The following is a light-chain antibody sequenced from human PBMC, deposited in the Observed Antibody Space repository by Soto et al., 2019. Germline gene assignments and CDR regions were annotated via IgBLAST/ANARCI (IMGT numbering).Light chain of an antibody. CDR1: QSIYSS. Sequence: DIQMTQSPSSLSASVGDRVTITCRASQSIYSSLNWYHQKPGKDPKLLIYAASNLQSGVPSRFSGSGSGTDFTLCISSLQPEDFATYYCQQSYSAPYTVGQGTKLEI. CDR2: AAS. J-gene: IGKJ2*01. V-gene: IGKV1-39*01. CDR3: QQSYSAPYT.